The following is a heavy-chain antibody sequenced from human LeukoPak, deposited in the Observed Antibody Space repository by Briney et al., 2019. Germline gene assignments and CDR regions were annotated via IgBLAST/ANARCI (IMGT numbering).Heavy chain of an antibody. CDR3: ARDKYRVAGTLDY. V-gene: IGHV3-21*01. CDR2: ISSSSGYI. D-gene: IGHD6-19*01. Sequence: GGSLRLSCAASGFTFSSYSMNWVRQAPVKGLEWVSSISSSSGYIYYTDSGKGRFTISRDNAKNSPYLQMNSLRAEDTAVYYCARDKYRVAGTLDYWGQGTLVTVSS. CDR1: GFTFSSYS. J-gene: IGHJ4*02.